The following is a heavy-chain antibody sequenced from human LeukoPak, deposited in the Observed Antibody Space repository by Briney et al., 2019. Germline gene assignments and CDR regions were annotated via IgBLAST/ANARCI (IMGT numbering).Heavy chain of an antibody. J-gene: IGHJ6*03. CDR1: GFTFSSYS. CDR3: ARDSGYSPLYYYYYMEV. V-gene: IGHV3-21*01. Sequence: PGGSLRLSCAASGFTFSSYSMNWVRQAPGKGLEWVSSISSSSSYIYYADSVKGRFTISRDNAKNSLYLQMNSLRAEDTAVYYCARDSGYSPLYYYYYMEVWGKGTTVTVSS. CDR2: ISSSSSYI. D-gene: IGHD5-24*01.